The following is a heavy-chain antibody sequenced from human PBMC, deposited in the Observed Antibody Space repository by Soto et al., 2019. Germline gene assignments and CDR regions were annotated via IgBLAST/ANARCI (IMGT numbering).Heavy chain of an antibody. Sequence: SVKVSCKASGGTFSSYAISWVRQAPGQGLEWMGGIIPIFGTANYAQKFQGRVTITADESTSTAYMELSSLRSEDTAVYYCARDRKQLADYYYYGMDVWGQGTTVTVS. CDR1: GGTFSSYA. CDR2: IIPIFGTA. J-gene: IGHJ6*02. D-gene: IGHD6-6*01. V-gene: IGHV1-69*13. CDR3: ARDRKQLADYYYYGMDV.